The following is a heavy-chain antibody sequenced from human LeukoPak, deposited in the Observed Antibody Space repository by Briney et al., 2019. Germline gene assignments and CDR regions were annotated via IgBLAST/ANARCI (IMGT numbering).Heavy chain of an antibody. J-gene: IGHJ4*02. CDR1: GGSFSGYY. Sequence: SETLSLTCAVYGGSFSGYYWSWSRQPPGKGLEWIGEINHSGSTNYNPSLKSRVTISVDTSKNQFSLKLSSVTAADTAVYSCARGIHRRGPKYYFDYWGQGTLVTVSS. CDR3: ARGIHRRGPKYYFDY. V-gene: IGHV4-34*01. D-gene: IGHD5-12*01. CDR2: INHSGST.